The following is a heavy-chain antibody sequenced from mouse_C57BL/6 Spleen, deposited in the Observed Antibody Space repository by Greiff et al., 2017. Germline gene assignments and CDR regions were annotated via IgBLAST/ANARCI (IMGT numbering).Heavy chain of an antibody. J-gene: IGHJ1*03. Sequence: VQLQQSGPELVKPGASVKMSCKASGYTFTDYNMHWVKQSHGKSLEWIGYINPNNGGTSYNQKFKGKATLTVNKSSSTAYMELRSLTSEDSAVXYCERSFTTVVSHWYFDVWGTGTTVTVSS. D-gene: IGHD1-1*01. CDR2: INPNNGGT. V-gene: IGHV1-22*01. CDR1: GYTFTDYN. CDR3: ERSFTTVVSHWYFDV.